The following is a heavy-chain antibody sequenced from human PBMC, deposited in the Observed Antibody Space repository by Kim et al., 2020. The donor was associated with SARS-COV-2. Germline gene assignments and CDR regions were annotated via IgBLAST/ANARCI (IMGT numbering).Heavy chain of an antibody. Sequence: SETLSLTCAVSGGSINSSNWWSWVRQPPGKGLEWIGEIYHSGSTNCNPSLKSRVTISVDKSKNQFSLKLSSVTAADTAVYYCARAPIIRPYYYGSGSGWFDPWGQGTLVTVSS. J-gene: IGHJ5*02. V-gene: IGHV4-4*02. CDR1: GGSINSSNW. CDR3: ARAPIIRPYYYGSGSGWFDP. D-gene: IGHD3-10*01. CDR2: IYHSGST.